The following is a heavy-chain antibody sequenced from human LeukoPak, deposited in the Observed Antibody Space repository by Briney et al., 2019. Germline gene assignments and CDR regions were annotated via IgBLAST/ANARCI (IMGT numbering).Heavy chain of an antibody. CDR3: AKGKVSGYDRGYFDY. Sequence: PGGSLRLSCAASGFTLSAYAMNWVRQAPGKGLEWVSVISGSGSRTYYADSVKGRFTISRDNSKNTLYLQMNSLRAGDTAVYYCAKGKVSGYDRGYFDYWGQGTLVTVSS. J-gene: IGHJ4*02. V-gene: IGHV3-23*01. CDR1: GFTLSAYA. CDR2: ISGSGSRT. D-gene: IGHD3-3*01.